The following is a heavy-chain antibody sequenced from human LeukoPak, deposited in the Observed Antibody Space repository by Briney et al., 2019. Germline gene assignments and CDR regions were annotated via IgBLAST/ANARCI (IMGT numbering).Heavy chain of an antibody. D-gene: IGHD6-6*01. J-gene: IGHJ6*03. CDR3: ARDGVGSSSSGVGYYYMDV. CDR2: ISYEGSNK. V-gene: IGHV3-30*01. CDR1: GFTFSSYA. Sequence: PGGSLRLSCAPSGFTFSSYAMHCVRQAPGKGGEGVAHISYEGSNKYYAHSVKGRFTISRDNSKNTLYLKMNSLRAEDTAVYYCARDGVGSSSSGVGYYYMDVWGKGTTVTVSS.